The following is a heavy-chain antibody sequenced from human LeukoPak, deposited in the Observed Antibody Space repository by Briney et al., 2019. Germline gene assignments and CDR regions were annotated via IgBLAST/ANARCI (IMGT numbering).Heavy chain of an antibody. J-gene: IGHJ4*02. CDR3: ARSPGGYSGPFAY. D-gene: IGHD5-12*01. CDR2: ISSSSSYI. V-gene: IGHV3-21*01. CDR1: GFTFSSYS. Sequence: GGSLRLSCAASGFTFSSYSMNWVRQAPGKGLEWVSSISSSSSYIYYADSVKGRFTISRDNAKNSLYLQMNSLRAEDTAVYYCARSPGGYSGPFAYWGQGTLVTVSS.